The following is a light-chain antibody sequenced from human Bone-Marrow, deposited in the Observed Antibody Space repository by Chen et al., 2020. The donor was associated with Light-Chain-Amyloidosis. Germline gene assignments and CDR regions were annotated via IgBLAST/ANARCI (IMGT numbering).Light chain of an antibody. V-gene: IGKV3-11*01. CDR3: HQRGNWHHA. Sequence: EIVLTQSPATLPLSPGERATLSCRASQSVSSYLAWYQQKPGQAPRHLIYDTSNRATDIPARYSGGEFGTDITVCVSSLVPEDYEVYSCHQRGNWHHAFGPGT. J-gene: IGKJ2*01. CDR2: DTS. CDR1: QSVSSY.